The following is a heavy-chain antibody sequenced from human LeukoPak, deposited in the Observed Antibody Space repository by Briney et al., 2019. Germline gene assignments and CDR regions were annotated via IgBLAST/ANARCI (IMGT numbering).Heavy chain of an antibody. CDR2: ISGSGDRI. J-gene: IGHJ4*02. D-gene: IGHD3-16*02. Sequence: GGSLRLSCAASGFTFNDYYMSWIRQAPGEGLEWVSYISGSGDRIYYADSVKGRFTISRDNAKNSLYLQLNSLRAEDTAVYYCARDYAWDSYGLVLDSWGQGALVTVSS. CDR1: GFTFNDYY. CDR3: ARDYAWDSYGLVLDS. V-gene: IGHV3-11*01.